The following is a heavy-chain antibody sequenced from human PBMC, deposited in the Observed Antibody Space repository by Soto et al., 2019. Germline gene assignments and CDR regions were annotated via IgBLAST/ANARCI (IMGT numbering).Heavy chain of an antibody. CDR2: IIPIFGTT. Sequence: VKVSCKASGGTFSSYAMTWVRQAPGQGLEWMGGIIPIFGTTNYAQKFQGRVTITRDTSASTAYMELSSLRSEDTAVYYCARGASPLIDYWGQGTLVTVSS. J-gene: IGHJ4*02. D-gene: IGHD1-26*01. CDR3: ARGASPLIDY. V-gene: IGHV1-69*05. CDR1: GGTFSSYA.